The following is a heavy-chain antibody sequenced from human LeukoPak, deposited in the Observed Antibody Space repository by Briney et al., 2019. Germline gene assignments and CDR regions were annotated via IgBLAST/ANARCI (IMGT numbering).Heavy chain of an antibody. V-gene: IGHV3-23*01. CDR3: ARETCSGGSCYFDY. CDR1: GFTFSSYA. J-gene: IGHJ4*02. D-gene: IGHD2-15*01. Sequence: PGGSLRLSCAASGFTFSSYAMSWVRQAPGKGLEWVSGISDSGGTTYYADSVKGRFTISRDNAKNTLYLQMNSLSAEDTAVYYCARETCSGGSCYFDYWGQGTLVTVSS. CDR2: ISDSGGTT.